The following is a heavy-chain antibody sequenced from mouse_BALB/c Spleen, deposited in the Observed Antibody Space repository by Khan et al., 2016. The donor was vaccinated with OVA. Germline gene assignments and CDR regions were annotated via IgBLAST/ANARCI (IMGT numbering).Heavy chain of an antibody. J-gene: IGHJ2*01. CDR2: ISGDSNTI. CDR3: ATSYFYGYYFDY. Sequence: EVELVESGGDLVQPGGSRKLSCVASGFTFSSYGMHWVRQAPEKGLEWVAYISGDSNTIYYADTVKGRFTISRDNPRNTLFLQMTSLMSEDTAMYYCATSYFYGYYFDYWGRGTTLTVSS. CDR1: GFTFSSYG. V-gene: IGHV5-17*02. D-gene: IGHD1-1*01.